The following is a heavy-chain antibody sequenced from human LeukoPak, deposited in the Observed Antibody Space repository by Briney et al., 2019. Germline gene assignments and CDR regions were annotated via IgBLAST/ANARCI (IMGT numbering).Heavy chain of an antibody. D-gene: IGHD6-19*01. Sequence: ASVKVSCKASGGTFSSYAISWVRQAPGQGLEWMGGIIPIFGTANYAQKFQGRVTITADESTSTAYMELSSLRSEDTAVYYCARVGGYSSGWSFDYWGQGTLVTVSS. CDR1: GGTFSSYA. CDR3: ARVGGYSSGWSFDY. V-gene: IGHV1-69*13. J-gene: IGHJ4*02. CDR2: IIPIFGTA.